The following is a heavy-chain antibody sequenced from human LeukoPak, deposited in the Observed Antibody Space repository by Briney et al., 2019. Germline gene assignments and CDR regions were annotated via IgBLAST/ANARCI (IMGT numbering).Heavy chain of an antibody. V-gene: IGHV4-38-2*02. CDR3: ARDLGYSVFDWDH. CDR1: GYSISSGYY. Sequence: PSETLSLTCTVSGYSISSGYYWGWIRQPPGKRLEGVGSIHSSGNTYYNPTLKSRVTISVDTSKNQFSLNLTSVTAADAAVYYCARDLGYSVFDWDHWGQGTLVTVSS. D-gene: IGHD5/OR15-5a*01. J-gene: IGHJ4*02. CDR2: IHSSGNT.